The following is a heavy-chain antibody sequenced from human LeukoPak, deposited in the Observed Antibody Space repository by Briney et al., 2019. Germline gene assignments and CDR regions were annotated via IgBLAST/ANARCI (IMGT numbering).Heavy chain of an antibody. CDR2: INHSGST. V-gene: IGHV4-34*01. Sequence: PSETLSLTCAVYGGSFSGYYWSWIRQPPGKGLEWIGEINHSGSTNYNPSLKSRVTISVGTSKNQFSLKLSSVTAADTAVYYCARDRLRLRSSGAFDIWGQGTMVTVSS. CDR3: ARDRLRLRSSGAFDI. D-gene: IGHD4-17*01. J-gene: IGHJ3*02. CDR1: GGSFSGYY.